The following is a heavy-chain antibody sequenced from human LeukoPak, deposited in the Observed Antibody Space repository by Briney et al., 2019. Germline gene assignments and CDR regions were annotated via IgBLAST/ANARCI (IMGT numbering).Heavy chain of an antibody. CDR1: GFTFDDYA. Sequence: GGSLRLSCAASGFTFDDYAMHWVRQAPGKGLEWVSGISWNSGSIGYGDSVKGRFTISRDNARNSLYLQMNSLRAEDTALYYCAKDSSNWYVEYFQHWGQGTLVTVSS. D-gene: IGHD6-13*01. CDR3: AKDSSNWYVEYFQH. CDR2: ISWNSGSI. V-gene: IGHV3-9*01. J-gene: IGHJ1*01.